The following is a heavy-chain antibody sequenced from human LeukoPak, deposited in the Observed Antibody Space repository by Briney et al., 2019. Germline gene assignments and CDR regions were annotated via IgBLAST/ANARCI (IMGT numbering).Heavy chain of an antibody. CDR1: GFTFSSYG. V-gene: IGHV3-30*02. CDR3: AKSGVGQQWLVRRGGYFDY. D-gene: IGHD6-19*01. J-gene: IGHJ4*02. Sequence: GGSLRLSCAASGFTFSSYGMHWVRQAPGKGLEWVAFIRYDGTNKSYADSVKGRFIISRDNSKNTLNLQMNSLKAEDTAVYYSAKSGVGQQWLVRRGGYFDYWGQGTLVTVSS. CDR2: IRYDGTNK.